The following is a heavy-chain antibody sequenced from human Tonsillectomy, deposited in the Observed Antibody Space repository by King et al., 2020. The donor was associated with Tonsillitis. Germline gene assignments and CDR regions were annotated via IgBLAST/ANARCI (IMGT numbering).Heavy chain of an antibody. CDR3: AIKGGYMVKEGPGDY. V-gene: IGHV3-21*01. D-gene: IGHD5-18*01. Sequence: VQLVESGGGLVKPGGSLRLSCAASGFTFSSYSMNWVRQAPGKGLEWVSSISSSSSYIYYADSVKGRFTISRDNAKNSLYLQMNSLRAEDTAVYYCAIKGGYMVKEGPGDYWGQGTLVTVSS. CDR1: GFTFSSYS. J-gene: IGHJ4*02. CDR2: ISSSSSYI.